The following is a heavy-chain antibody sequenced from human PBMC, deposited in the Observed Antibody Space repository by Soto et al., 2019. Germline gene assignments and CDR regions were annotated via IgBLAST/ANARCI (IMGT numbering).Heavy chain of an antibody. CDR1: EFTFSSYG. CDR2: VSYDGSKR. J-gene: IGHJ4*02. V-gene: IGHV3-30*18. Sequence: SGGGVVQPGRSLRLSCAASEFTFSSYGIHWVRQAPGKGLEWVAAVSYDGSKRFYADSVKGRFTISRDNSKNTLYLQMNSLRAQDTAVYYCAKEGVRLAYFSSTSCHNRFDSWGQGTLVTVSS. D-gene: IGHD2-2*01. CDR3: AKEGVRLAYFSSTSCHNRFDS.